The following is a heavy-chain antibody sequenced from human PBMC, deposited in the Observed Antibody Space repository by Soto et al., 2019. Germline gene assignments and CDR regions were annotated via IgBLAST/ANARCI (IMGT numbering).Heavy chain of an antibody. V-gene: IGHV3-74*01. CDR3: ARGGTNSAPGY. D-gene: IGHD2-2*01. J-gene: IGHJ4*02. Sequence: GGSLRLSCAVSGFIFDDYTMHWVRQAPGKGLEWVSRINCDGNSISYADSVKGRFTISRDNAENMLFLQMNSLRAEDTAVYYCARGGTNSAPGYWGQGTLVTVSS. CDR2: INCDGNSI. CDR1: GFIFDDYT.